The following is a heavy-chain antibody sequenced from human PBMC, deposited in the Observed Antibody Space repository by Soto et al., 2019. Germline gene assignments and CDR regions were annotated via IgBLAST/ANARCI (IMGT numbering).Heavy chain of an antibody. Sequence: QEQLVESGGGVVQAGRSLRLSCAASGFTFNFFGMHWVRQAPGKGLEWVAVISYDGSEKYYADSVKGRFTMSRDNSKSIVYLEMSSLRPEDTSVYYCAKERRYSFDAFDIWGHGTMVTVSS. V-gene: IGHV3-30*18. CDR3: AKERRYSFDAFDI. J-gene: IGHJ3*02. CDR1: GFTFNFFG. D-gene: IGHD5-12*01. CDR2: ISYDGSEK.